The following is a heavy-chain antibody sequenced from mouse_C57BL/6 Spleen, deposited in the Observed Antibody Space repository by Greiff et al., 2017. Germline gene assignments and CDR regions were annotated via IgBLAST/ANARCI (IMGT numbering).Heavy chain of an antibody. V-gene: IGHV1-81*01. CDR1: GYTFTSYG. Sequence: QVQLKQSGAELARPGASVKLSCKASGYTFTSYGISWVQPRTGQGLEWIGEIYPRSGNTYYNEKFKGKDTLTADKSSSTAYMGLRSLTSEDSAVYFCARDYGNFSWFAYWGQGTLVTVSA. CDR3: ARDYGNFSWFAY. CDR2: IYPRSGNT. J-gene: IGHJ3*01. D-gene: IGHD1-1*01.